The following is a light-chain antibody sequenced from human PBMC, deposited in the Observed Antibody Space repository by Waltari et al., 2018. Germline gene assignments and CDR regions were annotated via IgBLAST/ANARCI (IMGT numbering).Light chain of an antibody. Sequence: EITMTQSPGTLSVSPGEKATLSCRASQSVSANIAWYQQKPGQAPRLLIYGTSTRAPGIPARFSGSGSGTEFTLTISSVQSEDFGLYYCQQYNNWPPWTFGQGTKVDIK. CDR1: QSVSAN. J-gene: IGKJ1*01. CDR3: QQYNNWPPWT. CDR2: GTS. V-gene: IGKV3-15*01.